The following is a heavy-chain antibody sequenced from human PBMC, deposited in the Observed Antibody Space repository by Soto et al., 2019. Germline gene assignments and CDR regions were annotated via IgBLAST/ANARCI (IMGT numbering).Heavy chain of an antibody. J-gene: IGHJ6*02. CDR3: ASYRGSYGSGYYYYYGMDV. D-gene: IGHD3-10*01. Sequence: ASVKVSCKASGYTFTSYAMHWVRQAPGQRLEWMGWINAGNGNTKYPQKFQGRVTITRDTSASTAYMELSSLRSEDTAVYYCASYRGSYGSGYYYYYGMDVWGQGTTVTVSS. CDR2: INAGNGNT. CDR1: GYTFTSYA. V-gene: IGHV1-3*01.